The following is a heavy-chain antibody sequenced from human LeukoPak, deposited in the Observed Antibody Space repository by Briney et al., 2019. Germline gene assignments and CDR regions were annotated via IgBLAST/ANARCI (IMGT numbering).Heavy chain of an antibody. CDR2: IYTGGKT. J-gene: IGHJ4*02. CDR1: GFNVSSKY. D-gene: IGHD4-17*01. CDR3: ARAGDYGDYEH. Sequence: PGGSLRLSCAASGFNVSSKYMTWVRQAPGKGLEWVSVIYTGGKTYYADSVKGRFTISRDNSKNTLYLQMNSLRAEDTAVYYCARAGDYGDYEHWGQGTLVTVSS. V-gene: IGHV3-53*01.